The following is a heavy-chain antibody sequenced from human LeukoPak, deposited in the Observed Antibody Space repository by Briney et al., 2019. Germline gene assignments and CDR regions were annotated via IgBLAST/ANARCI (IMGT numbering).Heavy chain of an antibody. J-gene: IGHJ4*02. CDR1: GFTFSSYA. V-gene: IGHV3-23*01. CDR3: AKDGYDSKSYIDLDY. CDR2: ISGSGGST. D-gene: IGHD5-12*01. Sequence: GGSLRLSCAASGFTFSSYAMSWVRQAPGKGLEWVSTISGSGGSTYYAHSVKGRFTISRDNSENTVYLQMSSLRAEDTAVYYCAKDGYDSKSYIDLDYWGQGTLVTVSS.